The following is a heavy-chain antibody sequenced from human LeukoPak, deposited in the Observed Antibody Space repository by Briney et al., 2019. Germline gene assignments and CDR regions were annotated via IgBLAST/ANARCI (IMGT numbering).Heavy chain of an antibody. CDR1: GGSISSYY. V-gene: IGHV4-59*08. Sequence: LETLSLTCTVSGGSISSYYWNWLRQPPGKELEWIGDIQSSGSTNYNPSLKSRLTLSVDTSKNQFSLKLSSVTAADTAIYYCARRCASVSGAFDIWGQGTVVTVSS. D-gene: IGHD5/OR15-5a*01. CDR2: IQSSGST. J-gene: IGHJ3*02. CDR3: ARRCASVSGAFDI.